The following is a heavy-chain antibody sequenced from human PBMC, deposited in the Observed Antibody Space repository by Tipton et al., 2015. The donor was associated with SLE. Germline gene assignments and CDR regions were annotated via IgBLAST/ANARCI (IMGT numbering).Heavy chain of an antibody. Sequence: LRLSCAASGFTFSSYSMNWVRQAPGKGPEWIGEVNHSGGTNYNSSLKSRVTIFVDTSKNQFSLKLSSVTAADTAVYYCARGWDYDSWSGYADYWGQGTLVTVSS. CDR3: ARGWDYDSWSGYADY. J-gene: IGHJ4*02. CDR1: GFTFSSYS. CDR2: VNHSGGT. V-gene: IGHV4-34*01. D-gene: IGHD3-3*01.